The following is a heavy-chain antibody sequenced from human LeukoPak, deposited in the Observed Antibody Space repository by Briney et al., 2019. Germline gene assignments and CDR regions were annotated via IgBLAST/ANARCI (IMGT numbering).Heavy chain of an antibody. CDR1: GGTFSSCA. CDR2: IIPIFGTA. J-gene: IGHJ4*02. Sequence: SVKVSCKASGGTFSSCAISWVRQAPGQGLEWMGGIIPIFGTADYAQKFQGRVTITADESTSTAYMELSSLRSEDTAVYYCARWQQQLTHFDYWGQGTLVTVSS. V-gene: IGHV1-69*13. CDR3: ARWQQQLTHFDY. D-gene: IGHD6-13*01.